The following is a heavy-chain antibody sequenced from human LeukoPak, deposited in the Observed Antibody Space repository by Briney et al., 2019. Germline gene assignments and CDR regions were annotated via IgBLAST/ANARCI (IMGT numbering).Heavy chain of an antibody. CDR2: ITGSGGSI. CDR3: SHPSTPDYGGLDY. J-gene: IGHJ4*02. CDR1: GFTFRLYV. V-gene: IGHV3-23*01. D-gene: IGHD4-17*01. Sequence: GGSLRLSCAASGFTFRLYVMTWVRQAPGKGLEWASAITGSGGSIYYADSVRGRFTISRDNSKNTLYLQMNSLRDEDTAVYYCSHPSTPDYGGLDYWGQGTLVTVSS.